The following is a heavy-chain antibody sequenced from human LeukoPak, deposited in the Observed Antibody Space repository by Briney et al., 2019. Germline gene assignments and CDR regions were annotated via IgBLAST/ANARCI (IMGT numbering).Heavy chain of an antibody. CDR3: AKSSYYDASGYYREYYFDY. V-gene: IGHV3-23*01. CDR2: ISGSGGST. J-gene: IGHJ4*02. Sequence: GGSLRLSCVPSGFSFSNYAMSWVRQAPGKGLEWVSSISGSGGSTHYADSVKGRFTISRGKTKNTLYLQMNSLRAEDTAVYYCAKSSYYDASGYYREYYFDYWGQGTLVTVSS. CDR1: GFSFSNYA. D-gene: IGHD3-22*01.